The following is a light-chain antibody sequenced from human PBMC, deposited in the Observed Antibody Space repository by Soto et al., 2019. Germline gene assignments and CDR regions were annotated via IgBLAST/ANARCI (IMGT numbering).Light chain of an antibody. Sequence: DIQMTQSPSTLSASVGDRVTITCRASQSISSWLAWYQQKPGKAPKLLIYDASSLESGVPSRFSGSGSGTEFALTISSLQPDDFATYYCQQYNSYWTCGQGTKVDIK. CDR3: QQYNSYWT. V-gene: IGKV1-5*01. CDR2: DAS. CDR1: QSISSW. J-gene: IGKJ1*01.